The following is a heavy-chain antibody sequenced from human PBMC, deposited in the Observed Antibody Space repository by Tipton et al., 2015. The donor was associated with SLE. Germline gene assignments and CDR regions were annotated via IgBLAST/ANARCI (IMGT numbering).Heavy chain of an antibody. J-gene: IGHJ4*02. CDR3: ARIHPNNYGDYGPFDY. D-gene: IGHD4-17*01. CDR1: GFTFSSYA. V-gene: IGHV4-38-2*01. CDR2: IYYSGNT. Sequence: LRLSCAASGFTFSSYAMSWVRQAPGKGLEWIGSIYHSGSIYYSGNTYYNPSLESRVTISADTFKNQFSLKVTSVTAADTAVYFCARIHPNNYGDYGPFDYWGQGILVTVSS.